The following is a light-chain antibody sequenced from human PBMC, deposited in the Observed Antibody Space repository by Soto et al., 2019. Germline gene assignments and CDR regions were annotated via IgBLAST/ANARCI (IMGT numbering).Light chain of an antibody. CDR1: SSDVGGYNY. CDR3: SSYAGSNNPYV. J-gene: IGLJ1*01. CDR2: EVS. Sequence: QSVLTQPPSASGSPGQSVTISCTGTSSDVGGYNYVSWYQQHPGKAPKLMIYEVSKRPSGVPDRLSGSKYGNTAYLTVSGLQAEDEADYYCSSYAGSNNPYVFGTGTKVTVL. V-gene: IGLV2-8*01.